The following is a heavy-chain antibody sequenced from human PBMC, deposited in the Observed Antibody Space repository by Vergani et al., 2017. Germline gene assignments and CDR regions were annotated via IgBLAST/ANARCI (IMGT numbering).Heavy chain of an antibody. Sequence: QVQLQESGPGLVKPPGTLSLTCAVSGDSFRSNKWWTWVRQSPGKTLEWIREISHSGSTNYNPSLTGRVTLSLDTSKNQFSLRLSSVTAADTAVDYCARDPKSYCSGGSCFSVWGAFDIWGRGTTVTVSS. J-gene: IGHJ3*02. CDR3: ARDPKSYCSGGSCFSVWGAFDI. CDR1: GDSFRSNKW. D-gene: IGHD2-15*01. V-gene: IGHV4-4*03. CDR2: ISHSGST.